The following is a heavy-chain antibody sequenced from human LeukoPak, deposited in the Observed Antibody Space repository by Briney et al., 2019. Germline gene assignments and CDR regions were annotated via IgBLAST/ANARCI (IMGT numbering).Heavy chain of an antibody. CDR3: ARVQRGIAVALDY. CDR2: IYSGGST. Sequence: GGSLRLSCAASGFTVRSNYMNWVRQAPGKGLEWVSVIYSGGSTYYADSVKGRFTISRDNSKNTLYLQMNSLRAEDTAVYYCARVQRGIAVALDYWGQGTLATVSS. J-gene: IGHJ4*02. V-gene: IGHV3-66*01. CDR1: GFTVRSNY. D-gene: IGHD6-19*01.